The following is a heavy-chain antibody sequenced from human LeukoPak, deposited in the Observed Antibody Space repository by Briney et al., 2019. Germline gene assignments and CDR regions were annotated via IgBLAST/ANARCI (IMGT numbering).Heavy chain of an antibody. CDR1: GFTFSSYA. V-gene: IGHV3-30*04. D-gene: IGHD3-3*01. CDR2: ISYDGSKK. Sequence: GGSLRLSCAASGFTFSSYAMHWVRQAPGKGLEWVAVISYDGSKKNYPDSVKGRFTISRDNVKNSLYLQMNSLRAEDTAVYFCARGLRFLEWLLYPIDAFDIWGQGTMVTVSS. J-gene: IGHJ3*02. CDR3: ARGLRFLEWLLYPIDAFDI.